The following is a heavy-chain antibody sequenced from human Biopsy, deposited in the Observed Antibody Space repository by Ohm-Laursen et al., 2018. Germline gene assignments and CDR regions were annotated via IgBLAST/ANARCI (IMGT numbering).Heavy chain of an antibody. CDR3: VRQGGYFKN. J-gene: IGHJ4*02. Sequence: SDTLSLTFTVSVDSISSGSFYWTWIRQPPVQGLEYIGYIYDIVSTANYNPSLESRVTMSVDMPKNQFSLKLYSVTAADTAVYYCVRQGGYFKNWGPGSQVAVSS. D-gene: IGHD5-12*01. CDR1: VDSISSGSFY. CDR2: IYDIVST. V-gene: IGHV4-61*01.